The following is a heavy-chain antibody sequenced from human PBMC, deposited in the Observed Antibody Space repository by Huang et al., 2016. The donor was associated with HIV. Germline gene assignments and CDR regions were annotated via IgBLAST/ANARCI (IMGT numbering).Heavy chain of an antibody. CDR2: IYYSGNT. V-gene: IGHV4-39*01. CDR1: GGSISSSSYY. D-gene: IGHD6-19*01. CDR3: ARHGRVAGHYYNNMDV. Sequence: LQLPESGPGLVKSSETLSLICTVSGGSISSSSYYWGWIRQPPGKGPEWIGGIYYSGNTYYNPPLKSRVTIAVDTSKNQFSLKVNSVTAADTAVYYCARHGRVAGHYYNNMDVWGRGTTVTVSS. J-gene: IGHJ6*02.